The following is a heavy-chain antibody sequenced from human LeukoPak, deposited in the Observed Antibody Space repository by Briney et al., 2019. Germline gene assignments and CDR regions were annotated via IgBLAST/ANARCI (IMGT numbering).Heavy chain of an antibody. D-gene: IGHD3-22*01. CDR1: GYSFTRYW. CDR2: IYPADSDT. J-gene: IGHJ5*02. CDR3: ARYGSGYYWFDP. V-gene: IGHV5-51*01. Sequence: GESLKVSCKGSGYSFTRYWIGRVRQMPGKGPEWVGIIYPADSDTRYSPSFQGQVTISADHSISTAYPQWNRLKASDTAMYYCARYGSGYYWFDPWGQGTLVTVSS.